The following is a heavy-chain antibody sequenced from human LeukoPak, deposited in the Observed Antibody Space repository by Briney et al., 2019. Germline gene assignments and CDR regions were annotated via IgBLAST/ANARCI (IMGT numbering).Heavy chain of an antibody. CDR3: AKEGLFCGGDCLASDFFDY. Sequence: QPGPSLRLSCAASGFTFINYAMSWVRQAPGKGLEWVSAYSGGDGSTYYADSVKGRFTISRDNSKNTLYLQMNSLRAEDTAVYYCAKEGLFCGGDCLASDFFDYWGQGTLVTVCS. V-gene: IGHV3-23*01. D-gene: IGHD2-21*02. J-gene: IGHJ4*02. CDR1: GFTFINYA. CDR2: YSGGDGST.